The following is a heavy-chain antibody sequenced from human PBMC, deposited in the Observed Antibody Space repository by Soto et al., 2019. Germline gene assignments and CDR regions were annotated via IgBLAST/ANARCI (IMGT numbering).Heavy chain of an antibody. CDR2: INPRGGST. J-gene: IGHJ6*02. V-gene: IGHV1-46*01. CDR3: ASDHVDIGATSYYCGMDV. D-gene: IGHD5-12*01. Sequence: ASVKVSFQASGYTFTSYYMHWVRPAPGPGLEWMGIINPRGGSTSYAQKFQGRVTMTRDTSTSTVYMELSRLRSEDTAVYYCASDHVDIGATSYYCGMDVWGQGTTVTVSS. CDR1: GYTFTSYY.